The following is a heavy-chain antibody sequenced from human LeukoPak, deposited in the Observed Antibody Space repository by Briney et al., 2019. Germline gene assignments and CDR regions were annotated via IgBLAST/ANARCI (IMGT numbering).Heavy chain of an antibody. V-gene: IGHV3-30-3*01. CDR1: GFTFSSYA. J-gene: IGHJ4*02. Sequence: GRSLRLSCAASGFTFSSYAMHWVRQAPGKGLEWVAVISYDGGNKYYADSVKGRFTISRDNSKNTLYLQMNSLRAEDTAVYYCAKDPPIRYYFDYWGQGTLVTVSS. CDR3: AKDPPIRYYFDY. D-gene: IGHD2-2*02. CDR2: ISYDGGNK.